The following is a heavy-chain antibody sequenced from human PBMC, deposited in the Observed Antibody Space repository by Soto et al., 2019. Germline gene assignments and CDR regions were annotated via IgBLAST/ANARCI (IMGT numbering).Heavy chain of an antibody. CDR1: GGTFSSYA. V-gene: IGHV1-69*13. Sequence: SVKVSCKASGGTFSSYAISWVRQAPGQGLEWMGGIIPIFGTANYAQKFQGRVTITADESTSTAYMELSSLRSEDTAVYYCARGLRASSSWSPLYYYGMDFWGQGTTVTVSS. J-gene: IGHJ6*02. CDR2: IIPIFGTA. CDR3: ARGLRASSSWSPLYYYGMDF. D-gene: IGHD6-13*01.